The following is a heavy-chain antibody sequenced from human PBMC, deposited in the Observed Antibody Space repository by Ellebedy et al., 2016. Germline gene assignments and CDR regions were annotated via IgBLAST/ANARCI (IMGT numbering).Heavy chain of an antibody. J-gene: IGHJ4*02. D-gene: IGHD4-17*01. CDR1: GFTFSSYG. CDR2: ISYDGSNK. Sequence: GGSLRLXXAASGFTFSSYGMHWVRQAPGKGLEWVAVISYDGSNKYYADSVKGRFTISRDNSKNTLYLQMNSLRAEDTAVYYCARESALYGDYDSVYFDYWGQGTLVTVSS. V-gene: IGHV3-30*03. CDR3: ARESALYGDYDSVYFDY.